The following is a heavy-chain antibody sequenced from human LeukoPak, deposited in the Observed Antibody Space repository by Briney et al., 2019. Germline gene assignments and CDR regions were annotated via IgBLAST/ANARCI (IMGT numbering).Heavy chain of an antibody. J-gene: IGHJ5*02. CDR3: ARQEYCSGGSCYTWFDP. Sequence: GESLKISSKGSGYSINNYWIGWLRQMPGKGLEWMGIIYPADSDIRYSPSFQGQVTISADKSISTAYLQWSSLKASDTAMYYCARQEYCSGGSCYTWFDPWGQGTLVTVSS. D-gene: IGHD2-15*01. V-gene: IGHV5-51*01. CDR2: IYPADSDI. CDR1: GYSINNYW.